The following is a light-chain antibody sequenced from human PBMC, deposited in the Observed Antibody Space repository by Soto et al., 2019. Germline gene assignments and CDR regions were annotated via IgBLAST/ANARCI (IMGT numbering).Light chain of an antibody. CDR3: LHHISLPWT. V-gene: IGKV1-17*03. CDR2: AAS. CDR1: QDIRNS. J-gene: IGKJ1*01. Sequence: DIQMTQSPSAMSASVGARVTITGRASQDIRNSLAWFQQKPGKVPKRLIHAASSLQSGVPSRFGGGGSATEFTLTISSLQPKDFGTYYCLHHISLPWTFGQGTKVEIK.